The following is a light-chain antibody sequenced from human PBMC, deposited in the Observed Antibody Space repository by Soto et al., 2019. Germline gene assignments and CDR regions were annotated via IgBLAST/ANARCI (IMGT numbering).Light chain of an antibody. J-gene: IGKJ4*01. Sequence: DIQMTQSPSSLSASVGDRVTITCRASQSISNYLNWYQQKPGKAPKVLVYAASSLESGVPSRFSGSGSGTDFTLTISSLQPEDFATYYCQQSYNTPTFGGGTKVDIK. CDR1: QSISNY. V-gene: IGKV1-39*01. CDR3: QQSYNTPT. CDR2: AAS.